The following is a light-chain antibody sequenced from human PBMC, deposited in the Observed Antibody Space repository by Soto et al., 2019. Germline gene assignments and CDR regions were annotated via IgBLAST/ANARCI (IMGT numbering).Light chain of an antibody. CDR2: EVS. Sequence: QSALTQPASVSGSPGQSITISCTGTSSDVGRYNLVSWYQQHPGKAPKLMIYEVSTRPSGVSNRFSGSKSGNTASLTISGLQAEDEADYYCCSYAGSSTLVFGGWTKLTV. J-gene: IGLJ2*01. CDR3: CSYAGSSTLV. CDR1: SSDVGRYNL. V-gene: IGLV2-23*02.